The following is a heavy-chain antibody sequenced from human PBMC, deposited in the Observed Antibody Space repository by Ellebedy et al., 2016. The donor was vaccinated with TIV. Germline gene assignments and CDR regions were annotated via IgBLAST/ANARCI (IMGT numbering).Heavy chain of an antibody. J-gene: IGHJ4*02. V-gene: IGHV1-18*04. D-gene: IGHD5/OR15-5a*01. Sequence: AASVKVSCKASGYDFARYSVSWVRQAPGQGLEWMGWISAYPGNTNYAQKFLGRVSLTTDLSTSTAYIELRSLRSDDTAVYYCAREMVQGMVSRKLWFDYWGQGTLVTVSS. CDR3: AREMVQGMVSRKLWFDY. CDR1: GYDFARYS. CDR2: ISAYPGNT.